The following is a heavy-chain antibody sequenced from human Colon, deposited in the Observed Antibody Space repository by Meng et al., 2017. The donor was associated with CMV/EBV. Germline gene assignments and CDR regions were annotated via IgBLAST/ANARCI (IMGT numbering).Heavy chain of an antibody. J-gene: IGHJ4*02. D-gene: IGHD3-22*01. V-gene: IGHV3-23*01. CDR2: ISGTGGNT. CDR1: GFTFSTYA. CDR3: AKADYYDGSGYYFDY. Sequence: SGFTFSTYAMSWVRQAPGKGLEWVSSISGTGGNTYYADSVKGRFTISRDDSNNTPFLHMNSLRAEDTAVYYCAKADYYDGSGYYFDYWGQGTLVTVSS.